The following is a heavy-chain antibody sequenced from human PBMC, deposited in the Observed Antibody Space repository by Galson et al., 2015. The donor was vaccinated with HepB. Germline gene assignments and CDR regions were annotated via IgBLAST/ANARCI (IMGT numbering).Heavy chain of an antibody. CDR3: ANNFHRSGYYYDY. CDR1: GYTFPSYA. J-gene: IGHJ4*02. D-gene: IGHD3-22*01. Sequence: SVKVSCKASGYTFPSYAIHWVRQGPGQRLEWMGWINSGNGNTEYSQKFQDRVTFSRDTYASTAYMELSSLRAEETAVYYCANNFHRSGYYYDYWGQGTLVTVSS. CDR2: INSGNGNT. V-gene: IGHV1-3*01.